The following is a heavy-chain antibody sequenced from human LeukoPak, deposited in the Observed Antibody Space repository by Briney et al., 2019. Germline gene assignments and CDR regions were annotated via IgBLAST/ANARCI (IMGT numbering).Heavy chain of an antibody. CDR2: IYSGGST. V-gene: IGHV3-66*01. CDR3: ARDTSDRTYYYDSSGYYRDY. D-gene: IGHD3-22*01. CDR1: GFTVSSNY. Sequence: PGGSLRLSCSASGFTVSSNYMSWVRQAPGKGLEWVSVIYSGGSTYYADSVKGRFTISRDNSKNTLYLQMNSLRAEDTAVYYCARDTSDRTYYYDSSGYYRDYWGQGTLVTASS. J-gene: IGHJ4*02.